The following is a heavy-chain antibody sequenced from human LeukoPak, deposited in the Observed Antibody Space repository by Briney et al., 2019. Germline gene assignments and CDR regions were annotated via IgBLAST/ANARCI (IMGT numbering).Heavy chain of an antibody. CDR2: INPNSGGT. V-gene: IGHV1-2*02. J-gene: IGHJ3*02. CDR1: GYTFTGYY. D-gene: IGHD3-16*02. CDR3: ARVNRGMITFGGVIAPGDAFDI. Sequence: ASVKVSCKASGYTFTGYYMHWVRQAPGQGLEWMGWINPNSGGTNYAQKFQGRVTMTRDTSISTAYMELSRLRSDDTAVYYCARVNRGMITFGGVIAPGDAFDIWGQGTMVTVPS.